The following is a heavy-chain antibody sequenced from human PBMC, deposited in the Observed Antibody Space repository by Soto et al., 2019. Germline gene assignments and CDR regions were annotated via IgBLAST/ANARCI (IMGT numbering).Heavy chain of an antibody. V-gene: IGHV1-18*01. J-gene: IGHJ6*02. CDR2: ISGYNGNT. Sequence: ASVKVSCKASGYTFANYGFSWVRQAPGQGLEWMGWISGYNGNTKYAEKFQGRVTMTTDTSTSTAHMELRSLRSDDTAVYYCAREGQAPYYYYGMDVWG. CDR1: GYTFANYG. CDR3: AREGQAPYYYYGMDV.